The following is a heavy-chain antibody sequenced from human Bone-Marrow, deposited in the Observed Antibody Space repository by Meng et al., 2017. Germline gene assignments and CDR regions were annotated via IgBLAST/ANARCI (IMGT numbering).Heavy chain of an antibody. Sequence: AAVKVSCKPSGYNFPDYYIHWGRRAPGQGLEWRGRINPKSGDTHYAQKFQARVTMTGDTSISTAYMELSGLRSDDPAMYYCARDEDISAAGKLFGDYWGQGTLVTVSS. V-gene: IGHV1-2*06. CDR3: ARDEDISAAGKLFGDY. CDR2: INPKSGDT. CDR1: GYNFPDYY. D-gene: IGHD6-25*01. J-gene: IGHJ4*02.